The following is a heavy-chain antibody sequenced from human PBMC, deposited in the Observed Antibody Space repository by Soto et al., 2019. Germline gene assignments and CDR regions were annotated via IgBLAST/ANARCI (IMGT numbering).Heavy chain of an antibody. V-gene: IGHV3-21*01. CDR3: ARDRSAKYGDYADALDI. CDR2: ISSSSSYI. Sequence: PGGSLRLSCAASGFTFGTYIMNWVRQAPGKGLEWVSSISSSSSYIYYADSVKGRFTISRDNAKNSLYLQMNSLRVEDTAVYYCARDRSAKYGDYADALDIWGQGTMVTVSS. CDR1: GFTFGTYI. J-gene: IGHJ3*02. D-gene: IGHD4-17*01.